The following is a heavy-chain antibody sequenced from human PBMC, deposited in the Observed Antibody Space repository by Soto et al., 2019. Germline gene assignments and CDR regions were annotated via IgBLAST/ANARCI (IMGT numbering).Heavy chain of an antibody. Sequence: GSLELSCAASGFTFSSYAMSWVRQAPGKGLEWVSAISGSGGSTYYADSVKGRFTISRDNSKNTLYLQMNSLRAEDTAVYYCAKEFDGHRYDFWSGYDYWGQGTLVTVSS. V-gene: IGHV3-23*01. J-gene: IGHJ4*02. D-gene: IGHD3-3*01. CDR1: GFTFSSYA. CDR2: ISGSGGST. CDR3: AKEFDGHRYDFWSGYDY.